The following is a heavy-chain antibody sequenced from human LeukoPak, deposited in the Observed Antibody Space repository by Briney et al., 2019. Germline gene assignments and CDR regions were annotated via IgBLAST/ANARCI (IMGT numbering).Heavy chain of an antibody. CDR3: ARDRSSGWYVVDY. CDR1: RGSISSYY. Sequence: SETLSLTCSVSRGSISSYYWSWIRQPAGKGLEWIGRVYSSGSTNYNPSLKSRVTMSIDTSKNQFSLKLSSVTAADTAVYYCARDRSSGWYVVDYWGQGTLVTVSS. CDR2: VYSSGST. J-gene: IGHJ4*02. D-gene: IGHD6-19*01. V-gene: IGHV4-4*07.